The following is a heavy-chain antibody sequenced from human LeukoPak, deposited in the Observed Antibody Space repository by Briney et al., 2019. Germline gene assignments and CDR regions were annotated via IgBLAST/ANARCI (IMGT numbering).Heavy chain of an antibody. V-gene: IGHV1-69*02. CDR3: ARVMGYCSGGSCYAFDY. Sequence: SVKVSCKASGGTFSSYTISWVRQAPGQGLEWMGRIIPILGIANYAQKFQGRVTITADKSTSTAYMELSSLRSEDTAVYYCARVMGYCSGGSCYAFDYWGQGTLVTVSS. CDR1: GGTFSSYT. D-gene: IGHD2-15*01. J-gene: IGHJ4*02. CDR2: IIPILGIA.